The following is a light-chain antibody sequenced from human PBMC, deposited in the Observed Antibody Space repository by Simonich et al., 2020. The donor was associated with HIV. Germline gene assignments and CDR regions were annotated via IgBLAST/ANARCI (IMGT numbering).Light chain of an antibody. CDR1: QSVLSSSNNKNF. CDR3: QQFYSAPLT. J-gene: IGKJ4*01. Sequence: DIVMTQSPDSLAVSLGERATINCKSSQSVLSSSNNKNFLTWYQHKPGQPPKRLFYWASTRESGVPYRISGSGSGTDFTLTISSLQAEDVAVYYCQQFYSAPLTFGGGTKVEIK. V-gene: IGKV4-1*01. CDR2: WAS.